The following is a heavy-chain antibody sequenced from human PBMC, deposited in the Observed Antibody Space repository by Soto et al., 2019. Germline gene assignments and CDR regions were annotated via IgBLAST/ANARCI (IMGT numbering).Heavy chain of an antibody. CDR2: ISWNSGSI. Sequence: PGGSLRLSCAASGFTFDDYAMHWVRQAPGKGLEWVSGISWNSGSIGYADSVKGRFTISRDNAKNSLYLQMNSLRAEDTALYYCAKEEGYYYYMDVWGKGTTVTVSS. J-gene: IGHJ6*03. V-gene: IGHV3-9*01. CDR1: GFTFDDYA. CDR3: AKEEGYYYYMDV.